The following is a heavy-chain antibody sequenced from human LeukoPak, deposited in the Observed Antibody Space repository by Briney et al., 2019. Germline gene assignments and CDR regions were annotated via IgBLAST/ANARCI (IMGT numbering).Heavy chain of an antibody. CDR2: ISGSGGST. CDR3: AKALGYDDYGDYGPTFDY. D-gene: IGHD4-17*01. J-gene: IGHJ4*02. Sequence: PGGSLRLSCAASGFTFSSYAMSWVRQAPGKGLEWASAISGSGGSTYYADSVKGRFTISRDNSKNTLYLQMNSLRAEDTAVYYCAKALGYDDYGDYGPTFDYWGQGTLVTVSS. V-gene: IGHV3-23*01. CDR1: GFTFSSYA.